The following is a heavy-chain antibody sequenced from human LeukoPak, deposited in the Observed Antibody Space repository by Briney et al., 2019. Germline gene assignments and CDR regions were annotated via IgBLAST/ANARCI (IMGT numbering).Heavy chain of an antibody. CDR3: VREVRGATRWFDP. CDR2: INAGNGNT. V-gene: IGHV1-3*01. Sequence: GASVNVSCKASGYTFTSYAMHWVRQAPGQRLEWMGWINAGNGNTKYSQKFQGRVTITRDTSADTAYMELSSLRSEDTAVYYCVREVRGATRWFDPWGQGTLVTVSS. CDR1: GYTFTSYA. J-gene: IGHJ5*02. D-gene: IGHD3-10*01.